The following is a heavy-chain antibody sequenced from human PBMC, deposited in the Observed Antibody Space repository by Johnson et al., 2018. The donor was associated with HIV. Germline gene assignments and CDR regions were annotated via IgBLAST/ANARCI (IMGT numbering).Heavy chain of an antibody. CDR2: IWYDGSKM. Sequence: EQLVESGGGVVQPGRLLRLSCAASGFKFSSYGMHWVRQAPGKGLEWVAVIWYDGSKMYYADSVKGRFTISRDNSQNTLYLLMNSLRAEDTAVYYCARSFGVTTPGAFDIWGQGTMVTVSS. V-gene: IGHV3-33*01. CDR3: ARSFGVTTPGAFDI. CDR1: GFKFSSYG. J-gene: IGHJ3*02. D-gene: IGHD3-3*01.